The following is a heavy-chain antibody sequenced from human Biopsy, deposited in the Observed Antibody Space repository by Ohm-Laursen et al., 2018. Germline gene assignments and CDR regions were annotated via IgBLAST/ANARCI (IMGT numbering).Heavy chain of an antibody. D-gene: IGHD6-13*01. Sequence: SDTLSLTCAVYGGSFNGYFWSWIRRPPGKGLEWIGDITQSGSTNYSSSLKSRVTISVDTAKKQFSLSLRSVTAADTAVYYCARVPLPGIGAAYQGRFLYGMDVWGQGTTVSVSS. CDR2: ITQSGST. CDR3: ARVPLPGIGAAYQGRFLYGMDV. V-gene: IGHV4-34*01. J-gene: IGHJ6*02. CDR1: GGSFNGYF.